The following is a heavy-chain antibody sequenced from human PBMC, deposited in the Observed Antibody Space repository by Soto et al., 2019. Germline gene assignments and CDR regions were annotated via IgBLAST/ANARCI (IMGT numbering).Heavy chain of an antibody. CDR1: GFTFSSFA. Sequence: QVQLVESGGGVVQPGRSQRLSCTTSGFTFSSFAMNWVRQAPGKGLEWVAVIWSDGSDTYYADSVKGRFIISRDNSKNTLSLQMNNLRAEDTAVYYCARGRKSYYDLIPSYWGQGTLVTVSS. J-gene: IGHJ4*02. V-gene: IGHV3-33*01. CDR3: ARGRKSYYDLIPSY. D-gene: IGHD3-3*01. CDR2: IWSDGSDT.